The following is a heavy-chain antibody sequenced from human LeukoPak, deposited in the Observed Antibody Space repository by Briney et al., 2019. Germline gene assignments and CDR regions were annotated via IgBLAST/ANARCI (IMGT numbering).Heavy chain of an antibody. V-gene: IGHV3-30*03. CDR1: GFIFISYG. CDR3: ARTIYYDTAIDY. D-gene: IGHD3-22*01. J-gene: IGHJ4*02. CDR2: ISYDGSNK. Sequence: GGSLRLSCAASGFIFISYGMRWVRQAPGKGLEWGAVISYDGSNKYYADSVKGRFTISRDNSKNTLYLQMNSLRAEDTAVYYCARTIYYDTAIDYWGQGTLVTVSS.